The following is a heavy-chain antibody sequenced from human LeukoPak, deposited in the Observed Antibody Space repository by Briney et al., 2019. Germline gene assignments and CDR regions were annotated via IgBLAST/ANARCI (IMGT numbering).Heavy chain of an antibody. CDR2: ISSSNSYI. Sequence: GWSLRLSCAASGFTFSSYIMNWVRQAPGKGLEWVSSISSSNSYIYYADSGKGRFTISRDNAKNSLYLQMNSLRAEDTAVYYCARVSAPSAFDIWGQGTMVIVFS. CDR1: GFTFSSYI. CDR3: ARVSAPSAFDI. V-gene: IGHV3-21*01. J-gene: IGHJ3*02. D-gene: IGHD6-25*01.